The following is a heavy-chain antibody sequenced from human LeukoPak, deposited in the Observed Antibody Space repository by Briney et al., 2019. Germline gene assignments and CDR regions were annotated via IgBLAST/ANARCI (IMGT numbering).Heavy chain of an antibody. Sequence: PSETLSLTCAVSGGSISSSNWWSWVRQPPGKGLEWIGYIYYSGSTNYNPSLKSRVTISVDTSKNQFSLKLSSVTAADTAVYHCARDLTYYSSGGNWLDPWGQGTLVTVSS. D-gene: IGHD2-21*01. J-gene: IGHJ5*02. CDR2: IYYSGST. CDR3: ARDLTYYSSGGNWLDP. CDR1: GGSISSSNW. V-gene: IGHV4-4*02.